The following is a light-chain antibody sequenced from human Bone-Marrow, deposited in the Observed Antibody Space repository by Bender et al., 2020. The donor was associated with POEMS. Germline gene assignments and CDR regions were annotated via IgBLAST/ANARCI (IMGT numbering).Light chain of an antibody. J-gene: IGLJ2*01. CDR3: YSTDSGGNYGI. V-gene: IGLV3-21*02. CDR2: DDR. Sequence: SYVLTQPPSVSVAPGQTASLTCGGDNIGSKSVHWYQQKPGQAPLLVVFDDRDRPSGIPERFSGSNSGTMATLTISGAHVEDEADYHCYSTDSGGNYGIFGGGTKLTVL. CDR1: NIGSKS.